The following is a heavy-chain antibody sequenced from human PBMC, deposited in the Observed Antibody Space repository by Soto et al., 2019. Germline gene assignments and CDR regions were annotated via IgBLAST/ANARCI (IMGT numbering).Heavy chain of an antibody. CDR1: GGTFSSYA. D-gene: IGHD1-7*01. Sequence: SVKVSCKASGGTFSSYAISWVRQAPGQGLEWMGGIIPIFGTANYAQKFQGRVTITADESTSTAYMELSSLRSEDTAVYYCARQAYNWNYSNWFDPRGQVPLVTVSS. CDR2: IIPIFGTA. CDR3: ARQAYNWNYSNWFDP. J-gene: IGHJ5*02. V-gene: IGHV1-69*13.